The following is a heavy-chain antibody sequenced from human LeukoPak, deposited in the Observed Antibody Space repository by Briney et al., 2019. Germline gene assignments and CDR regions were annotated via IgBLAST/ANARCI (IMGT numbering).Heavy chain of an antibody. V-gene: IGHV3-21*01. CDR2: ISSSINYI. J-gene: IGHJ4*02. CDR3: ARSRTSSPYDKNLNF. D-gene: IGHD1-14*01. CDR1: GFTFSSYT. Sequence: PGGSLRLSCAASGFTFSSYTMSWVREAPGKGLEWVSFISSSINYIYHADSVKGRFTISRDDAQNSVYLQMNSLKDEDTAVYYCARSRTSSPYDKNLNFWGQGTLVIVSS.